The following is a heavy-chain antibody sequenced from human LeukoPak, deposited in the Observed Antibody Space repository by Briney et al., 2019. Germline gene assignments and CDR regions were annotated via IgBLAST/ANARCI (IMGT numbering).Heavy chain of an antibody. CDR1: GYSFTTHW. CDR2: IFPSGADT. CDR3: VRHSDSGGWYIDT. V-gene: IGHV5-51*01. D-gene: IGHD6-19*01. Sequence: HGESLKISCQGSGYSFTTHWIGWVRQMSGKGLEWVGSIFPSGADTRYNPSFQGQVTISADKSIDTAYLQWGSLKASDTAMYYCVRHSDSGGWYIDTWGQGTLVTVTS. J-gene: IGHJ5*02.